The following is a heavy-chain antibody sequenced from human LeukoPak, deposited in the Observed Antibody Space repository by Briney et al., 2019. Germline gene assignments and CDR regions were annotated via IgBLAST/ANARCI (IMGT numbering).Heavy chain of an antibody. Sequence: ASVKVSCKASGYTFTSYDINWVRQATGQGLEWMVWMNPNSGNTGYAQKFQGRVTMTRNTSISTAYMELSSLRSEDTAVYYCARGKARDGYNYPGIFDYWGQGTLVTVSS. CDR3: ARGKARDGYNYPGIFDY. J-gene: IGHJ4*02. D-gene: IGHD5-24*01. CDR1: GYTFTSYD. CDR2: MNPNSGNT. V-gene: IGHV1-8*01.